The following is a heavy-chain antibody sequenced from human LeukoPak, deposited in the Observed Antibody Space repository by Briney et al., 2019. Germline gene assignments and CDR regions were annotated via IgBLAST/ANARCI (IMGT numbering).Heavy chain of an antibody. J-gene: IGHJ4*02. V-gene: IGHV3-53*01. CDR1: GLTVSNNF. CDR2: IYSGGGT. CDR3: ARKSLGIAAPGTYFGS. Sequence: GGSLRLSCAASGLTVSNNFVTWVRQAPGKGLEWVSIIYSGGGTDYADSVKGRFTISRDNSKNTVYLQMNSLRAEDTAVYHCARKSLGIAAPGTYFGSWGQGTLVTVSS. D-gene: IGHD6-13*01.